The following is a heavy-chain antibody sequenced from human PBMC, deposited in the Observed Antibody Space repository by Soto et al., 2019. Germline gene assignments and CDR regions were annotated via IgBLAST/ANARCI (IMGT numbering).Heavy chain of an antibody. CDR2: VYYNGNT. V-gene: IGHV4-39*01. CDR1: GGSMSSSSNY. D-gene: IGHD5-12*01. Sequence: QLQLQESGPRLVKPSETLSLTCTVSGGSMSSSSNYWVWIRQPPGKGLEWIGSVYYNGNTYYNPSLKSRVTMSVDTSKNQFSLKVSSVTAADTAIYYSAESRWQQLLIDYWGQGTLVTVSS. J-gene: IGHJ4*02. CDR3: AESRWQQLLIDY.